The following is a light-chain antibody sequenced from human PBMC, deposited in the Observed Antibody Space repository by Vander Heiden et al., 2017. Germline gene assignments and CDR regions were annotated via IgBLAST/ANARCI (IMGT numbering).Light chain of an antibody. CDR2: DAF. CDR1: QHISNF. CDR3: QQRRNWPIT. V-gene: IGKV3-11*01. Sequence: EIVLTQSPATLSLSPGERATLSCKASQHISNFLAWYKQKPGQAPRLLIDDAFKGATGIPARFSGSGSGTDFTLTISSLEPEDFAVYYCQQRRNWPITFGQGTRVEIE. J-gene: IGKJ5*01.